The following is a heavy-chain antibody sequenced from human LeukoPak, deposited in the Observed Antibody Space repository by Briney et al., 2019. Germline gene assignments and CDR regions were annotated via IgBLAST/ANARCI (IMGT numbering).Heavy chain of an antibody. Sequence: GGSLRLSCAASGFTFSNAWMSWVRQAPGKGLEWVGRIKSKTDGGTTDYAAPVKGRFTISRDDSKNTLYLQMNSLKTEDTAVYYCTTEPGHHEPDAFDIWGQGTVVTVSS. V-gene: IGHV3-15*01. J-gene: IGHJ3*02. CDR3: TTEPGHHEPDAFDI. CDR2: IKSKTDGGTT. D-gene: IGHD1-14*01. CDR1: GFTFSNAW.